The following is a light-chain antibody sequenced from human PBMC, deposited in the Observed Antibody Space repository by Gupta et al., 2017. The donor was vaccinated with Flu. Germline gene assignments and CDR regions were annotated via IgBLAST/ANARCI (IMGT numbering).Light chain of an antibody. CDR3: MQTLQTPYT. CDR2: RGS. Sequence: DIVLTQSPLSLTVTPGEPASISCRSSQSLLHKNGYNYLDWYLQKPGQSPHLLIYRGSNRASGVPDRFSGSGSGTDFTLRISRVEAEDVGVYYCMQTLQTPYTFGQGTKLEIK. V-gene: IGKV2-28*01. J-gene: IGKJ2*01. CDR1: QSLLHKNGYNY.